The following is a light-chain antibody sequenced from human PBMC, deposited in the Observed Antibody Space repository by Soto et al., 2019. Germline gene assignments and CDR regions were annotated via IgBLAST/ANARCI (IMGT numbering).Light chain of an antibody. V-gene: IGKV3-20*01. CDR3: QQYIRTPYT. Sequence: EIVLTQSPGTLSLSPGGGAALSCRASHNLSSSYLAWYQQTPGQAPRLLMHGTSNRAIGIPDRFSGSGSGTEFTHTISRLEPEDFAVYYCQQYIRTPYTFGQGTRLEIK. CDR1: HNLSSSY. CDR2: GTS. J-gene: IGKJ2*01.